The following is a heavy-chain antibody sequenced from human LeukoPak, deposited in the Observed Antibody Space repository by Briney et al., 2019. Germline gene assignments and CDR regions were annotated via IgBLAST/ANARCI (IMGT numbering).Heavy chain of an antibody. V-gene: IGHV4-34*01. D-gene: IGHD5-12*01. CDR2: INHSGST. J-gene: IGHJ4*02. CDR3: ARGDIVATMDYFDY. CDR1: GGSFSGYY. Sequence: SGTLSLTCAVYGGSFSGYYWSWICQPPGKGLEWIGEINHSGSTNYNPSLKSRVTISVDTSKNQFSLKLSSVTAADTAVYYCARGDIVATMDYFDYWGQGTLVTVSS.